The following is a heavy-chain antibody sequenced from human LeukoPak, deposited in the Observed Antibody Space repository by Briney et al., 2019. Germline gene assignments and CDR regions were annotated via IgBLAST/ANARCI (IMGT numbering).Heavy chain of an antibody. CDR1: GYTFTGYY. CDR2: VNPNSGDT. Sequence: ASVKVSCKASGYTFTGYYLHWVRQAPGQGLEWMGCVNPNSGDTNYAQKFQGRVTMTRDTSISTAYMELSRLRSDDTAVYYCARGAAAAGTHYYYYYMDVWGKGTTVTVSS. D-gene: IGHD6-13*01. V-gene: IGHV1-2*02. J-gene: IGHJ6*03. CDR3: ARGAAAAGTHYYYYYMDV.